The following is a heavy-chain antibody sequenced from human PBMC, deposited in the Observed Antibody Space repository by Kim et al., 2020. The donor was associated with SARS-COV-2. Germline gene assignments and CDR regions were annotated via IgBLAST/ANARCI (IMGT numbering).Heavy chain of an antibody. Sequence: SVKVSCKASGGTFSSYAISWVRQAPGQGLEWMGRIIPILCIANYAQKFQGRVTITADKSTSTAYMELSSLRSEDTAVYYCARDIAVAGNSFLGDYWGQGTLVTVSS. V-gene: IGHV1-69*04. CDR3: ARDIAVAGNSFLGDY. CDR1: GGTFSSYA. D-gene: IGHD6-19*01. J-gene: IGHJ4*02. CDR2: IIPILCIA.